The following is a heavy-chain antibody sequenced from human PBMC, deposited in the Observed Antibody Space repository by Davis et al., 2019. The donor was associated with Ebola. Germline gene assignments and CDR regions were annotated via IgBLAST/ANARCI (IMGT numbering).Heavy chain of an antibody. Sequence: GGSLRLSCAASGFTFSGFGVDWVRQAPGKGLEWISYISSMGGTRDYADSVKGRFTISRDNAKNTLYLQMNSLRAEDTAVYYCARVLLPGTPWGQGTTVTVSS. CDR2: ISSMGGTR. D-gene: IGHD6-13*01. CDR1: GFTFSGFG. J-gene: IGHJ6*02. V-gene: IGHV3-48*01. CDR3: ARVLLPGTP.